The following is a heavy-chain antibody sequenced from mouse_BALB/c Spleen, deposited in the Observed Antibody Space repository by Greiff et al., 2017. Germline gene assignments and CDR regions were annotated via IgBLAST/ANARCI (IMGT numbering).Heavy chain of an antibody. CDR2: IRSKSNNYAT. CDR3: VRRGDGYSWYFDV. Sequence: DVMLVESGGGLVQPKGSLKLSCAASGFTFNTYAMNWVRQAPGKGLEWVARIRSKSNNYATYYADSVKDRFTISRDDSQSMLYLQMNNLKTEDTAMYYCVRRGDGYSWYFDVWGAGTTVTVSS. CDR1: GFTFNTYA. J-gene: IGHJ1*01. V-gene: IGHV10-1*02. D-gene: IGHD2-3*01.